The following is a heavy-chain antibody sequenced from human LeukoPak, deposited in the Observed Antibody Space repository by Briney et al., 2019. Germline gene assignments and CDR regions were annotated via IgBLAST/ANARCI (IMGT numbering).Heavy chain of an antibody. CDR3: ARDLSRGYSYGYWFDP. CDR2: IYYSGST. CDR1: GGSISSYY. J-gene: IGHJ5*02. Sequence: PSETLSLTCTVSGGSISSYYWSWIRQPPGRGLEWIGYIYYSGSTNYNPSLKSRVTISVDTSKNQFSLKPSSVTAADTAVYYCARDLSRGYSYGYWFDPWGQGTLVTVSS. D-gene: IGHD5-18*01. V-gene: IGHV4-59*01.